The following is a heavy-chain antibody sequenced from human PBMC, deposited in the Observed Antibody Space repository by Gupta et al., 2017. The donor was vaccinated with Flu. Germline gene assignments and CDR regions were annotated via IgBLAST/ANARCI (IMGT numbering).Heavy chain of an antibody. CDR2: VYLDDDR. CDR1: GFSLSTREEA. V-gene: IGHV2-5*02. J-gene: IGHJ4*02. CDR3: ARATTSTYVQY. D-gene: IGHD3-16*01. Sequence: QITLKASGPKLVKPTETLTLPCTFFGFSLSTREEAEGWIRQPPGKALEWLASVYLDDDRRYSPSLKIRLTITKDTSKNQVVRTMTNMDTVDTAPYYCARATTSTYVQYWGQGTRGTVSS.